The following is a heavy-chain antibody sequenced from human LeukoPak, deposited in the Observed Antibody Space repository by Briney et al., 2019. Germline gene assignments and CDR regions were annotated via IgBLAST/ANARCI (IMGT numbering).Heavy chain of an antibody. CDR3: AKTPRPVWSGEGNYYNSYYMDV. D-gene: IGHD3-10*01. Sequence: GGSLRLSCAASGFTFSSYGMSWVRQAPGKGLEWVSSISSSSSSYIYYADSVKGRFTISRDNSKYTMYLQMNSLRADDTAVYYCAKTPRPVWSGEGNYYNSYYMDVWGKGTTVTISS. V-gene: IGHV3-23*01. CDR2: ISSSSSSYI. CDR1: GFTFSSYG. J-gene: IGHJ6*03.